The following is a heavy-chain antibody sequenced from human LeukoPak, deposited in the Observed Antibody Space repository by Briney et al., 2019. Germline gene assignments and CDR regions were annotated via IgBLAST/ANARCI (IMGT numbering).Heavy chain of an antibody. CDR1: GGSISSYY. Sequence: SETLSLTCTVSGGSISSYYWSWIRQPPGKGLEWIGYIYYSGSTNYNPSLESRVTVSVDTSKNEFSLNLTSVTAADTAVYYCARDSVVGSSGYYNVWGQGTRVTVSS. CDR2: IYYSGST. D-gene: IGHD3-22*01. J-gene: IGHJ4*02. CDR3: ARDSVVGSSGYYNV. V-gene: IGHV4-59*12.